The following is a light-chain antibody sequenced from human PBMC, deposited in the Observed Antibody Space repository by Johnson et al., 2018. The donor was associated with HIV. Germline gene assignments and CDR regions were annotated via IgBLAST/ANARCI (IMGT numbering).Light chain of an antibody. CDR1: SSNIGNNY. J-gene: IGLJ1*01. Sequence: QSVLTQPPSVSAAPGQKVTISCSGSSSNIGNNYVSWYQQLPGTAPKLLIYENNKRPSGIPDRFSGSKSGTSATLGITGLQTGYEADYYCGTWDSSLTAVFVTGTKVTVL. V-gene: IGLV1-51*02. CDR3: GTWDSSLTAV. CDR2: ENN.